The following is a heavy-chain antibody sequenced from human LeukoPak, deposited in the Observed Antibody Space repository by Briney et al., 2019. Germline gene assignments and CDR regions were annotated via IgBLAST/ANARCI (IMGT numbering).Heavy chain of an antibody. CDR3: ARARHGDYGISKYYFDY. CDR1: GGSISSYY. D-gene: IGHD4-17*01. CDR2: IYYSGST. J-gene: IGHJ4*02. V-gene: IGHV4-59*01. Sequence: PAETLSLTCTVSGGSISSYYWSWIRQPPGKGLEWIGDIYYSGSTNYNPSLKSRVTISVDPSKNQFSLKLSSVTAAHKAVYYCARARHGDYGISKYYFDYWGQGTLVNVSS.